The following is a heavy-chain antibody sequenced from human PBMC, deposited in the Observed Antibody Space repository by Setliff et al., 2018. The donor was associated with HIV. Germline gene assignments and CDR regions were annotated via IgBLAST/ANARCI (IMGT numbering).Heavy chain of an antibody. CDR2: IYTNGNT. Sequence: PSETLSLTCTVSGGSLTGYYWSWIRQPAGKGLEWIGRIYTNGNTNYNPSLKSRVTVSADTSKNQVSLKLNSMTAADTAVYFCVRGPQWLVQRGRVYYFDYWGQGTLVTVSS. CDR1: GGSLTGYY. V-gene: IGHV4-4*07. D-gene: IGHD6-19*01. CDR3: VRGPQWLVQRGRVYYFDY. J-gene: IGHJ4*02.